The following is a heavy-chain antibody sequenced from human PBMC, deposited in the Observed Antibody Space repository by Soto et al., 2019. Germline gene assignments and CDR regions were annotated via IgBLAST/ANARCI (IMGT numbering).Heavy chain of an antibody. Sequence: SVKVSCKASGGTFSSYAISWVRQAPGQGLKWMGGIIPIFGTANYAQKFQGRVTITADESTSTAYMELSSLRSEDTAVYYCARAPNYDILTGSFGYYYYGMDVWGQGTTVTVSS. CDR3: ARAPNYDILTGSFGYYYYGMDV. CDR2: IIPIFGTA. D-gene: IGHD3-9*01. CDR1: GGTFSSYA. J-gene: IGHJ6*02. V-gene: IGHV1-69*13.